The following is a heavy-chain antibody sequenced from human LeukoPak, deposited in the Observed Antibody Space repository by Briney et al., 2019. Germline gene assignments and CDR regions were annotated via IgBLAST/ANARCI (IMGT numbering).Heavy chain of an antibody. D-gene: IGHD2-2*01. V-gene: IGHV1-46*01. CDR1: GYTFTSYY. Sequence: ASVKVSCKASGYTFTSYYMHWVRQAPGQGLEWMGIINPSGGSTSYAQKFQGRVTMTRDTSTGTVYMELSSLRSEDTAVYYCARDLGPYCSSTSCQEYWFDPWGQGTLVTVSS. J-gene: IGHJ5*02. CDR2: INPSGGST. CDR3: ARDLGPYCSSTSCQEYWFDP.